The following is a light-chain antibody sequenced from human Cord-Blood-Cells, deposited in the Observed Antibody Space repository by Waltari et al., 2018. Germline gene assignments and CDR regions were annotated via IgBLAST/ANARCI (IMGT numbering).Light chain of an antibody. V-gene: IGLV2-11*01. Sequence: QSALTQPRSVSGSPGQSVTISCTGTSSDVGGYNYVPCYHQHPSKAPKLMIYDVSKRPSGVPDRFSGSKSGNTASLTISGLQAEDEADYYCCSYAGSYTLGVFGGGTKLTVL. CDR2: DVS. CDR3: CSYAGSYTLGV. J-gene: IGLJ3*02. CDR1: SSDVGGYNY.